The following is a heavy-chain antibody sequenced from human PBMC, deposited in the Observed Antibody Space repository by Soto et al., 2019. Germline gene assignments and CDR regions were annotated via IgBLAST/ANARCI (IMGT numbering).Heavy chain of an antibody. CDR1: GYSFTSYW. D-gene: IGHD6-19*01. V-gene: IGHV5-51*01. J-gene: IGHJ1*01. CDR3: ARQEFAQYSSGWYYRH. Sequence: GESLKISCKGSGYSFTSYWIGWVRQMPGKGLEWMGIIYPGDSDTRYSPSFQGQVTISADKSISTAYLQWSSLKASDTAMYYCARQEFAQYSSGWYYRHWGQGTLVTVSS. CDR2: IYPGDSDT.